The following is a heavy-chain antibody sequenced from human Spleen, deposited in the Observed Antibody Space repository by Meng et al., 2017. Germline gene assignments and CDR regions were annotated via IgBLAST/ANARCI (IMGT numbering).Heavy chain of an antibody. CDR1: GFTFSSYW. CDR2: INTDGTTT. V-gene: IGHV3-74*01. J-gene: IGHJ4*02. D-gene: IGHD1-1*01. CDR3: ARDSRRGTWNDLDY. Sequence: GESLKISCAASGFTFSSYWMHWVRQAPGKGLVWVSRINTDGTTTTYADSVKGRFTISRDNSKNTLYLQMNTLRGEDTAVYYCARDSRRGTWNDLDYWGQGTLVTVSS.